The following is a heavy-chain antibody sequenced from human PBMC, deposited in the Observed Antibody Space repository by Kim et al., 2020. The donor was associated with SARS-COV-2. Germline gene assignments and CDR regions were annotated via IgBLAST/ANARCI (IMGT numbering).Heavy chain of an antibody. CDR1: GGSISNYH. CDR3: ARELPKRNSAIFYMDV. J-gene: IGHJ6*03. Sequence: SETLSLTCTVSGGSISNYHWSWIRQPAGKGLEWIGRIYTSGSTEYNPSLKSRVTMSVDTSKNQFSLKLNYVTAADTAVYYCARELPKRNSAIFYMDVWG. CDR2: IYTSGST. V-gene: IGHV4-4*07. D-gene: IGHD1-26*01.